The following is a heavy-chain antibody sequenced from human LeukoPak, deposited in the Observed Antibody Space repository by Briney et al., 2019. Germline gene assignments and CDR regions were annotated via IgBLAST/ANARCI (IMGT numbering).Heavy chain of an antibody. CDR2: IYYSGST. D-gene: IGHD6-19*01. Sequence: PSETLSLTCTVSGGXISSYYWSWIRQPPGKGLEWIGYIYYSGSTNYNPSLKSRVTISVDTSKNQFSLKLSSVTAADTAVYYCARSGSSGWYRVRGDYYYGMDVWGQGTTVTVS. V-gene: IGHV4-59*01. J-gene: IGHJ6*02. CDR1: GGXISSYY. CDR3: ARSGSSGWYRVRGDYYYGMDV.